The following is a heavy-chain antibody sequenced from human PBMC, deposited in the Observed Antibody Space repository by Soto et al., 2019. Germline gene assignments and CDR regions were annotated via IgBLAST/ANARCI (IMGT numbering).Heavy chain of an antibody. D-gene: IGHD6-19*01. Sequence: EVQLLESGGGLVQPGGSLRLSCAASGLTFSRYAMTWVRQAPGKGLECVSAISGSGGTTYYVDSVKGRFTIFRDNSKNTLYLQMNSLRAEDTAVYYCAKATVDRLVEQKEYFQHWGQGTLVTVSS. J-gene: IGHJ1*01. CDR2: ISGSGGTT. CDR3: AKATVDRLVEQKEYFQH. CDR1: GLTFSRYA. V-gene: IGHV3-23*01.